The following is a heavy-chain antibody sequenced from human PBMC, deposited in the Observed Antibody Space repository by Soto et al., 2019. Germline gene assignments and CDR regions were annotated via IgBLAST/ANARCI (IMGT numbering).Heavy chain of an antibody. Sequence: GGSLRLSCAVSGFAFTNAWMNWVRQAPGKGLEWVGRIKTGTDSGTTDYAAPVKGRFSISRDDSRKTLYLQMNSLKTEDTAMYYCTTDYFGTSGFLDWGQGTLVTVSS. J-gene: IGHJ4*02. V-gene: IGHV3-15*01. CDR1: GFAFTNAW. CDR3: TTDYFGTSGFLD. CDR2: IKTGTDSGTT. D-gene: IGHD3-3*01.